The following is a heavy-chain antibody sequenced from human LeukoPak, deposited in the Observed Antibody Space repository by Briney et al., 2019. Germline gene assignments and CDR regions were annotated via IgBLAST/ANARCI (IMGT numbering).Heavy chain of an antibody. CDR2: IRPDGSEK. CDR3: AKGSERGYSYGYSYYYMDV. CDR1: GFIFSSYW. J-gene: IGHJ6*03. Sequence: GSLRLSCTTSGFIFSSYWMSWVRQAPGKGLEWVANIRPDGSEKQYVDSMEGRFTISRDNSKNTLYLQMNSLRAEDTAVYYCAKGSERGYSYGYSYYYMDVWGKGTTVTVSS. V-gene: IGHV3-7*03. D-gene: IGHD5-18*01.